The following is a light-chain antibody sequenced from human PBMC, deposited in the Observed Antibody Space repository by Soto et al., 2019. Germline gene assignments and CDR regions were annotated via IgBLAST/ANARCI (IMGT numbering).Light chain of an antibody. V-gene: IGLV2-18*02. CDR2: EVS. CDR3: SSYTSTSTYV. CDR1: SSYVGSYNR. Sequence: QSALTQPPSVSGSPGQSVTISCTGTSSYVGSYNRVSWYQQPPGTAPKLMIYEVSNRPSGVPDRFSGSKSGNTASLTISGLQAEDEADYYCSSYTSTSTYVFGTGTKVPVL. J-gene: IGLJ1*01.